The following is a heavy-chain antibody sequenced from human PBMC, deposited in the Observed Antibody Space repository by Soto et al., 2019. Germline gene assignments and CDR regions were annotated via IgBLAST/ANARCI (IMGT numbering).Heavy chain of an antibody. J-gene: IGHJ6*02. V-gene: IGHV4-59*01. CDR3: ARGYCSSTSCYLPNYYYYYGMDV. CDR2: IYYSGST. Sequence: PSETLSLTCTVSGGSISSYCWSWIRQPPGKGLEWIGYIYYSGSTNYNPSLKSRVTISVDTSKNQFSLKLSSVTAADTAVYYCARGYCSSTSCYLPNYYYYYGMDVWGQGTTVTVSS. D-gene: IGHD2-2*01. CDR1: GGSISSYC.